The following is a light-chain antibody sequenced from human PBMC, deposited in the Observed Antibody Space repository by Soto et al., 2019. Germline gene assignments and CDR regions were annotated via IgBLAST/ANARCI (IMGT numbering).Light chain of an antibody. Sequence: DIQMTQSPSTLSASVGDRVTITCRAGQGIGSYLAWYQQKPGKAPILLIYDASKLQTGVPSRFSGSGSGTEFTLTISSLQPDDFATYYCQHYNSYSEAFGQGTKVDIK. V-gene: IGKV1-5*01. CDR3: QHYNSYSEA. J-gene: IGKJ1*01. CDR1: QGIGSY. CDR2: DAS.